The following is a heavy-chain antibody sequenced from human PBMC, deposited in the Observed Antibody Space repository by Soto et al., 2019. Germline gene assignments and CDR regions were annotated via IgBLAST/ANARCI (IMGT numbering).Heavy chain of an antibody. Sequence: GGSMRLSCAASGFTFSSYAMSWVRQAPGKGLEWVSAISGSGGSTYYADSVKGGFTISRDNSKNTLYLQMNSLRAEDTAVYYCARRSSGWYFDYWGQGTLVTVSS. V-gene: IGHV3-23*01. CDR2: ISGSGGST. J-gene: IGHJ4*02. CDR3: ARRSSGWYFDY. CDR1: GFTFSSYA. D-gene: IGHD6-19*01.